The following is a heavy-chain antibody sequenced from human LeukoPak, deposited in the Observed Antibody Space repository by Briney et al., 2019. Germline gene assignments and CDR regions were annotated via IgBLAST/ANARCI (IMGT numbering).Heavy chain of an antibody. CDR3: AKVASRSGNWFDS. D-gene: IGHD3-10*01. J-gene: IGHJ5*01. Sequence: GASVKVSCKASGYTFTSYDINWVRQAAGQGLEWMGWMNPNSGNTAYEQKFQGRVTMTRDTSITIAYMELSSLGSEDTAIYYCAKVASRSGNWFDSWGQGTQVTVSS. V-gene: IGHV1-8*02. CDR2: MNPNSGNT. CDR1: GYTFTSYD.